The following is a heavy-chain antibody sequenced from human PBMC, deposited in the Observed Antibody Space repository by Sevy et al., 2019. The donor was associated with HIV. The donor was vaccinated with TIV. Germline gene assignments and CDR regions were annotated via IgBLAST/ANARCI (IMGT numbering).Heavy chain of an antibody. V-gene: IGHV3-48*02. CDR1: GFTFSSYS. CDR2: ISSISTL. CDR3: ARVVDYYDSSGYWN. D-gene: IGHD3-22*01. Sequence: GGSLRLSCAASGFTFSSYSMNWVRQAPGKGLGGVSYISSISTLNYADSVKGRFTMSRDNAKNSLYLQRNSLRDEDTAVYYCARVVDYYDSSGYWNWGQGTLVTVSS. J-gene: IGHJ4*02.